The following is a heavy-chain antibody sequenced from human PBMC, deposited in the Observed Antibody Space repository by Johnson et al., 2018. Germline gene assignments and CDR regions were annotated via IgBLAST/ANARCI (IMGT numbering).Heavy chain of an antibody. D-gene: IGHD2-15*01. V-gene: IGHV1-3*01. CDR2: ISADNGNT. CDR1: GYTFIMYA. J-gene: IGHJ4*02. CDR3: ARGYCSDNNCPAGGY. Sequence: QVQLVQSGAEVKKPGASVKVSCKASGYTFIMYAMHWVRQAPGQRLEWMGWISADNGNTKYSEKFQGRVTITRDTSASTFYMELNSLTGEDTAVYYCARGYCSDNNCPAGGYWGQGTLVTVSS.